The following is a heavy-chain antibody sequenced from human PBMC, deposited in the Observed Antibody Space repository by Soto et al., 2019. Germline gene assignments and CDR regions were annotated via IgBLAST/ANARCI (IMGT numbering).Heavy chain of an antibody. CDR2: INTHNGNT. Sequence: QVQLEQSAPEVKKPGASVKVSCKASGYTFTTYGISWVRQAPGQGLEWMGWINTHNGNTNYAQNRQGRVIXTXAXSXXTAYMELRSLRFDDTAVYYCTREGSAPYYYYGMDAWGPGTTVTVSS. J-gene: IGHJ6*02. D-gene: IGHD3-10*01. V-gene: IGHV1-18*01. CDR3: TREGSAPYYYYGMDA. CDR1: GYTFTTYG.